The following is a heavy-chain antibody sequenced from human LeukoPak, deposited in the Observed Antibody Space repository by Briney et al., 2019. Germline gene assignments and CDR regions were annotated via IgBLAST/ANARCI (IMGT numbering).Heavy chain of an antibody. CDR2: IYTSGST. J-gene: IGHJ5*02. D-gene: IGHD2-15*01. CDR3: ARHFPYCSGGSCPNWFDP. Sequence: TSETLSLTCTVPGGSISSYYWSWIRQPPGKGLKWIGYIYTSGSTNYNPSLKSRVTISVDTSKNQFSLKLSSVTAADTAVYYCARHFPYCSGGSCPNWFDPWGQGTLVTVSS. CDR1: GGSISSYY. V-gene: IGHV4-4*09.